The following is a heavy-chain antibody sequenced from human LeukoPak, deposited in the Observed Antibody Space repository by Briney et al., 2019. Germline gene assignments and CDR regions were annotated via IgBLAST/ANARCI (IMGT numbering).Heavy chain of an antibody. CDR1: GLTVSSNY. J-gene: IGHJ4*02. V-gene: IGHV3-66*01. CDR2: IYSGGST. Sequence: PGGSLRLSCAASGLTVSSNYMSWVRQAPGKGLEWVSIIYSGGSTYYADSVKGRFTISRDNSKNTLYLQMDSLRAEDTAVYYCARDIAVRRFDFWGQGTLVTVSS. CDR3: ARDIAVRRFDF. D-gene: IGHD6-6*01.